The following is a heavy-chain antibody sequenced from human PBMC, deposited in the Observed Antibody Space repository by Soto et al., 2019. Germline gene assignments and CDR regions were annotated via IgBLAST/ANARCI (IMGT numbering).Heavy chain of an antibody. D-gene: IGHD4-17*01. V-gene: IGHV3-7*01. CDR1: GFTFSSYW. CDR3: ERVQRTSGDYGPNDAFDI. J-gene: IGHJ3*02. Sequence: EVQLVESGGGLVQPGGSLRLSCAASGFTFSSYWMSWVRKAPGKGLGWVANIKHDGSEKYYVDSVKCRFTISRDNANNSLYLQMNSLRAEDTAVYYCERVQRTSGDYGPNDAFDIWGQGTMVTVAS. CDR2: IKHDGSEK.